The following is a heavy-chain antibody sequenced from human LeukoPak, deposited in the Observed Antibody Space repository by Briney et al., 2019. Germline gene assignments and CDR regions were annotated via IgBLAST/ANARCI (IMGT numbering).Heavy chain of an antibody. Sequence: SETLSLTCTVSGGSISTHYWTWIRQPPGKRLEWTGYIDYSGSTNYNPSLKSRVTISVDTSKNQFSLKLRSVTAADTAMYYCSRGRRSSSRPDAFDIWGQGTMVTVSS. D-gene: IGHD6-13*01. CDR3: SRGRRSSSRPDAFDI. CDR2: IDYSGST. V-gene: IGHV4-59*11. J-gene: IGHJ3*02. CDR1: GGSISTHY.